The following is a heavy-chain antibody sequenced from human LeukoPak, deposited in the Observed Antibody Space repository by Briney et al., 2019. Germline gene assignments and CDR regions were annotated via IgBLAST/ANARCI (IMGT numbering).Heavy chain of an antibody. J-gene: IGHJ6*03. CDR2: VNSGGTT. Sequence: GGSLRLSCEVSGITVSSNYMSWVRQAPGKGLEWVSIVNSGGTTYYADSVKGRFTISRDNSKNTLYLQMNSLRAEDTAVYYCARDRVEMATIIDYYYYMDVWGKGTTVTVSS. D-gene: IGHD5-24*01. CDR1: GITVSSNY. CDR3: ARDRVEMATIIDYYYYMDV. V-gene: IGHV3-53*01.